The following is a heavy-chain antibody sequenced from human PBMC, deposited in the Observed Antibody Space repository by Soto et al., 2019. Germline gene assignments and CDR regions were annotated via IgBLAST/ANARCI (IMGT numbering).Heavy chain of an antibody. J-gene: IGHJ4*02. Sequence: GGSLRLSCAASGFTFSNAWMSWVRQAPGKGLEWVGRIKSKTDGGTTDYAAPVKGRFTISRDDSKNTLYLQMNSLKTEDTAVYYCTTRMEVRGVIINTPVAYWGQGTLVTVSS. CDR1: GFTFSNAW. CDR2: IKSKTDGGTT. V-gene: IGHV3-15*01. D-gene: IGHD3-10*01. CDR3: TTRMEVRGVIINTPVAY.